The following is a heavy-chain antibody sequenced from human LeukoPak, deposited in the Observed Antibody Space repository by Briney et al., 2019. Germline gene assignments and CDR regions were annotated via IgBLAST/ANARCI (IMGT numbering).Heavy chain of an antibody. Sequence: SETLSLTCTVSGGSISSRSYYWGWLRQPPGKGLEWIGSIKYSGSTYYNPSLKSRVTISVDTSKNQFSLKLSSVTAADTAVYYCAKKGDTGNYEIWGQGAMVTVSS. CDR3: AKKGDTGNYEI. D-gene: IGHD1-26*01. CDR2: IKYSGST. CDR1: GGSISSRSYY. V-gene: IGHV4-39*01. J-gene: IGHJ3*02.